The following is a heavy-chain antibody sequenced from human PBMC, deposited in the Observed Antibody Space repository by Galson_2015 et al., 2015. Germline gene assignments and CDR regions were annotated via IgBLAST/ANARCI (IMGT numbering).Heavy chain of an antibody. CDR3: ARGGSIMGPSRGVAEY. J-gene: IGHJ4*02. V-gene: IGHV3-74*01. Sequence: ALRLSCAASGFTFSSYWMHWVRHAPGKGLVWLSRINYDGSLTSYPDSVKGRFTISRDNAKNTLYLQMDSLRAEDTAVYYCARGGSIMGPSRGVAEYWGQGTLVTVSS. D-gene: IGHD1-26*01. CDR1: GFTFSSYW. CDR2: INYDGSLT.